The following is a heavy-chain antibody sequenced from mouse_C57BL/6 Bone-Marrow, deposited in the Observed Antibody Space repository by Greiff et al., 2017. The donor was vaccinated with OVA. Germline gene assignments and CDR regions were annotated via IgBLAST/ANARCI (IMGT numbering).Heavy chain of an antibody. D-gene: IGHD1-1*01. CDR1: GFTFSSYA. V-gene: IGHV5-9-1*02. J-gene: IGHJ3*01. CDR3: TTKIYYYGSSLFAY. Sequence: EVKLVESGEGLVKPGGSLKLSCAASGFTFSSYAMSWVRQTPEKRLEWVAYISSGGDYIYYADTVKGRFTISRDNARNTLYLQMSSLKSEDTAMYYCTTKIYYYGSSLFAYWGQGTLVTVSA. CDR2: ISSGGDYI.